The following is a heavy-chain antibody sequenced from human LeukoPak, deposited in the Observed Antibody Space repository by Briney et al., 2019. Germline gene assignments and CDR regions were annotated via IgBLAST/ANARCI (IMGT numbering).Heavy chain of an antibody. Sequence: SVKVSCKASGGTFSSYAISWGRQAPGQGLEWMGGIIPIFGTANYAQKFQGRVTITTDESTSTAYMELSSLRSEDTAVYYCASRSSSWYPFDYWGQGTLVTASS. V-gene: IGHV1-69*05. CDR2: IIPIFGTA. D-gene: IGHD6-13*01. CDR1: GGTFSSYA. CDR3: ASRSSSWYPFDY. J-gene: IGHJ4*02.